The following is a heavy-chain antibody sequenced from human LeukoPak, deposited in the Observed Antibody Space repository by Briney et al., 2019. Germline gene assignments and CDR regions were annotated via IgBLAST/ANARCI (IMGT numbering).Heavy chain of an antibody. V-gene: IGHV1-18*01. CDR3: ARGPLRWELNKNFDY. Sequence: GASVKVSCKASGYTFTSYGISWVRQAPGQGLEWMGWISAYNGNTNYAQKLQGRVTMTTDTSTSTAHMELRSLRSDDTAVYYCARGPLRWELNKNFDYWGQGTLVTVSS. CDR2: ISAYNGNT. CDR1: GYTFTSYG. D-gene: IGHD4-23*01. J-gene: IGHJ4*02.